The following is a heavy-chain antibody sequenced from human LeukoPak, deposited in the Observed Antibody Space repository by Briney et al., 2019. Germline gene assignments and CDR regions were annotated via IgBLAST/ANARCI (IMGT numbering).Heavy chain of an antibody. CDR2: ISWNSGSI. J-gene: IGHJ4*02. V-gene: IGHV3-9*03. Sequence: PGRSLRLSCAASGFTFDDYAMHWVRQAPGKGLEWVSGISWNSGSIGYADSVKGRFTISKDNAKNSLYLQMNSLRAEDMALYYCAKESIAAAGTFDYWGQGTLVTVSS. CDR3: AKESIAAAGTFDY. CDR1: GFTFDDYA. D-gene: IGHD6-13*01.